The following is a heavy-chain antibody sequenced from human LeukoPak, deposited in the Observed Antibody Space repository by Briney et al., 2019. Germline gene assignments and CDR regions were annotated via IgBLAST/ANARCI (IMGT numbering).Heavy chain of an antibody. Sequence: GGSLRLSCAASGFTFSSYSMNWVRQAAGKGLEWISYISSSSSIIYYADSVKGRFTISRDNAQSSMYLQMNSLRAEDTAVYYCAREGDSSGYYHDYWGQGTLATVSS. D-gene: IGHD3-22*01. V-gene: IGHV3-48*01. CDR3: AREGDSSGYYHDY. CDR1: GFTFSSYS. J-gene: IGHJ4*02. CDR2: ISSSSSII.